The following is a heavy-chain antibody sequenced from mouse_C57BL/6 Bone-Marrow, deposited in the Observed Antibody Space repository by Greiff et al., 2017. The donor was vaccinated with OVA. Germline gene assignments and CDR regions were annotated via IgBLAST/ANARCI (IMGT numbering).Heavy chain of an antibody. CDR3: ARGDGNYFAY. V-gene: IGHV1-59*01. CDR1: GYTFTSYW. Sequence: QVQLQQPGAELVRPGTSVKLSCKASGYTFTSYWMHWVKQRPGQGLEWIGVIDPSDSYTNYNQKFKGKATLTVATSSSTAYMQLSSLTSDDSAVNYCARGDGNYFAYWGQGTLVTVSA. J-gene: IGHJ3*01. CDR2: IDPSDSYT. D-gene: IGHD2-1*01.